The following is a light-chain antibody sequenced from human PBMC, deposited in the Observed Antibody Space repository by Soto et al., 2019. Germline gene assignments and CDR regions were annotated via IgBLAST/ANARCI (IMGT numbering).Light chain of an antibody. CDR3: CSSTGISTLL. J-gene: IGLJ1*01. Sequence: QSAQAHPASVTGSHGQSIPITCTETTSDSGAYSYVSWYQQHAGKAPKLIIYEVSHRPSGVSNRFSGSKSGSTASLTISGLHAEDEAHYYCCSSTGISTLLFATGTKVTVL. CDR2: EVS. V-gene: IGLV2-14*01. CDR1: TSDSGAYSY.